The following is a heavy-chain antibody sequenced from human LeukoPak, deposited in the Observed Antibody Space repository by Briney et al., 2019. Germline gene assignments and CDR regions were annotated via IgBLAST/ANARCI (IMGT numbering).Heavy chain of an antibody. CDR2: ISGSGGST. CDR3: AKGSYGSGSYYEYFDY. Sequence: GGSLRLSCAASGFTFSNYAMSWVRQAPGKGLEWVSVISGSGGSTYYADSVKGRFTMSRDNSKNTLYLQMNSLRAEDTAVYFCAKGSYGSGSYYEYFDYWGQGTLVTVSS. D-gene: IGHD3-10*01. CDR1: GFTFSNYA. J-gene: IGHJ4*02. V-gene: IGHV3-23*01.